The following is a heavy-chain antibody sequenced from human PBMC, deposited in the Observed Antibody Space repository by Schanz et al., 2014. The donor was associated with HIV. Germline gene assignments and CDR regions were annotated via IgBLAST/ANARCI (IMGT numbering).Heavy chain of an antibody. V-gene: IGHV1-2*02. CDR2: INPNSGGT. Sequence: QVQLVQSGTEVKKPGASVRVSCKASGYTFSSYSLSWVRQAPGQGLEWMGWINPNSGGTNYAQKFQGRVTMTRDTSISTAYMELRRLRYDDTAVYYCAMGPDYYDSSAYYRVGLWYFDLWGRGTLVTVSS. D-gene: IGHD3-22*01. CDR3: AMGPDYYDSSAYYRVGLWYFDL. CDR1: GYTFSSYS. J-gene: IGHJ2*01.